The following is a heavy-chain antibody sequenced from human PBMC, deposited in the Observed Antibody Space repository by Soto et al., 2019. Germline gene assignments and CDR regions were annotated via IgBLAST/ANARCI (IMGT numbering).Heavy chain of an antibody. J-gene: IGHJ4*02. CDR2: IKQDGSEK. D-gene: IGHD3-22*01. CDR1: GFTFSSHW. V-gene: IGHV3-7*01. Sequence: GGSLRLSCAASGFTFSSHWMSWVRQAPGKGLEWVANIKQDGSEKYYVDSVKGRFTISRDNAKNSLYLQMNSLRDEDTAVYYCARLAPMTPFDYWGQGTLVTVSS. CDR3: ARLAPMTPFDY.